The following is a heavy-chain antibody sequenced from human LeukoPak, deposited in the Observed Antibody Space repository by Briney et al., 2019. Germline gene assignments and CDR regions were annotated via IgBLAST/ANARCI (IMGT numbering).Heavy chain of an antibody. D-gene: IGHD5-12*01. CDR3: ARQGDIVATTLIWGSGYFDY. CDR1: GGSISSSSYY. J-gene: IGHJ4*02. CDR2: IYYSGST. Sequence: NPSETLTLTCTVSGGSISSSSYYWGWIRQPPGKGLEWIGSIYYSGSTYYNPSLKSRVTISVDTSKNQFSLKLSSVTAADTAVYYCARQGDIVATTLIWGSGYFDYWGQGTLVTVSS. V-gene: IGHV4-39*01.